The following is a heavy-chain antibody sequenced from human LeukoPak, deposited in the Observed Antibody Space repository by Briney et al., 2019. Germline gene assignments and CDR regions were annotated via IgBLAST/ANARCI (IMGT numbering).Heavy chain of an antibody. V-gene: IGHV1-69*13. D-gene: IGHD5-18*01. J-gene: IGHJ6*02. CDR1: GGTFSSYA. CDR3: ARPRYIYGYNYYYGMDV. Sequence: GASVKVSCKASGGTFSSYAISWVRQAPGQGLEWMGGIIPIFGTANYAQKFQGRVTITADESTSTAYMELSSLRSEDTAVYYCARPRYIYGYNYYYGMDVWGQGTTVTVSS. CDR2: IIPIFGTA.